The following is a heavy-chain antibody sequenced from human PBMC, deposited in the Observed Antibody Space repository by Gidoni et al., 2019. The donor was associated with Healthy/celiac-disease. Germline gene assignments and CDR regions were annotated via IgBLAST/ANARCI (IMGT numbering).Heavy chain of an antibody. Sequence: QVQLVESGGGVVQPGRSLRLSCAASGFPFSSYGMHWVRQAPGKGREWVAVIWYDVSNKYYADFVKGRFTISRDNSKNTLYLQMNSLRAEDTAVYYCARDYLLWFGEPQNHYYYYYMDVWGKGTTVTVSS. CDR1: GFPFSSYG. CDR3: ARDYLLWFGEPQNHYYYYYMDV. CDR2: IWYDVSNK. D-gene: IGHD3-10*01. V-gene: IGHV3-33*01. J-gene: IGHJ6*03.